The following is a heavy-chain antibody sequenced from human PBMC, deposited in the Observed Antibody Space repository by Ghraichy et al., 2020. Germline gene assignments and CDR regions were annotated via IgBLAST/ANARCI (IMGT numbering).Heavy chain of an antibody. Sequence: GGSLRLSCAASGFTFSNYAMTWVRQAPGKGLEWVSGISGSGVGTYYADSVKGRFTISRDNSKNTLYLQMNSLRAEDTAVFYCARAWVGTDQWGQGTLVTVSS. CDR2: ISGSGVGT. J-gene: IGHJ4*02. CDR1: GFTFSNYA. D-gene: IGHD5-18*01. V-gene: IGHV3-23*01. CDR3: ARAWVGTDQ.